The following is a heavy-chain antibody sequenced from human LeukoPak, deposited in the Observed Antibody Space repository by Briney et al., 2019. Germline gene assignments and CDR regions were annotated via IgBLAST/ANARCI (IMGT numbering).Heavy chain of an antibody. Sequence: GASVKVSCKASGYTFTSYDINWVRQATGQGLEWMGWMNPNSGNTGYAQKFQGRVTITRNTSISTAYMELSSLRSEDTAVYYCARGRGSSWHIYYYYYYMDVWGKGTTVTVSS. CDR1: GYTFTSYD. CDR3: ARGRGSSWHIYYYYYYMDV. J-gene: IGHJ6*03. D-gene: IGHD6-13*01. CDR2: MNPNSGNT. V-gene: IGHV1-8*03.